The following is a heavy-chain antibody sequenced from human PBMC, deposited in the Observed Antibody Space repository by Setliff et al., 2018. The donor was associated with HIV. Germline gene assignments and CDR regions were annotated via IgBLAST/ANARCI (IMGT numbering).Heavy chain of an antibody. V-gene: IGHV4-61*09. D-gene: IGHD4-17*01. CDR1: GGSISSGFYY. Sequence: ASETLSLTCTVSGGSISSGFYYWSWIRQPAGKGLEWIGHIYTVGNTNYNPSLNSRVTISVDTSKNQFSLELSSVTAADTAMYYCASFFVTTVTNQDYWGQGTPVTVSS. CDR3: ASFFVTTVTNQDY. J-gene: IGHJ4*02. CDR2: IYTVGNT.